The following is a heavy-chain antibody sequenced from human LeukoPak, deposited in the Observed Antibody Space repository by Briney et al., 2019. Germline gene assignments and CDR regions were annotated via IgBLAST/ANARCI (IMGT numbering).Heavy chain of an antibody. J-gene: IGHJ4*02. CDR1: GFTFSSYA. D-gene: IGHD3-3*01. CDR3: AGPIFGVVMNPFDY. CDR2: ISYDGSNK. V-gene: IGHV3-30-3*01. Sequence: GRSLRLSCAASGFTFSSYAMHWVRQAPGKGLEWVAVISYDGSNKYYADSVKGRFTISGDNSENTLYLQMNSLRAEDAAVYYCAGPIFGVVMNPFDYWGQGTLVTVSS.